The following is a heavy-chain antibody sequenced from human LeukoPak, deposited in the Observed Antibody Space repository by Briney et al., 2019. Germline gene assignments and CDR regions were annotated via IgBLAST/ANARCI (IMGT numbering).Heavy chain of an antibody. CDR2: IYYSGST. J-gene: IGHJ4*02. CDR1: GGSISSYY. V-gene: IGHV4-59*01. CDR3: ARGEAMVRGAHFDY. Sequence: PSEXLSLTCTVSGGSISSYYWSWIRQPPGKGLEGIGYIYYSGSTNYNPSLKSRVTISVDTSKNQFSLKLSSVTAADTAVYYCARGEAMVRGAHFDYWGQGTLVTVSS. D-gene: IGHD3-10*01.